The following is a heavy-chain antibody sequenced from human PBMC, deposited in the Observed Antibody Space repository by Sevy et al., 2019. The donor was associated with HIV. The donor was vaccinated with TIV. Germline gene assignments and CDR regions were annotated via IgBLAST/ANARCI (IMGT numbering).Heavy chain of an antibody. D-gene: IGHD6-19*01. V-gene: IGHV3-7*01. CDR3: ARVTYPDYSSGGGYLGY. J-gene: IGHJ4*02. CDR2: IKQDGSEK. Sequence: GGFLRLSCAASGFTFSSYWMSWVRQAPGKGLEWVANIKQDGSEKYYVDSVKGRFTISRDNAKNSLYLQMNSLRAEDTAVYYCARVTYPDYSSGGGYLGYWGQGTLVTVSS. CDR1: GFTFSSYW.